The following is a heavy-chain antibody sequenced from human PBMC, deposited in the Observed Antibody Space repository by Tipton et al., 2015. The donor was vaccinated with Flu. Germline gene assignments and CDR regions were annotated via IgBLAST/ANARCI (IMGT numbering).Heavy chain of an antibody. V-gene: IGHV4-59*11. CDR1: GASIRSHY. D-gene: IGHD2-2*01. CDR3: ARDACVTSWSSECGMDV. CDR2: IYYKTT. J-gene: IGHJ6*02. Sequence: TLSLTCTVSGASIRSHYWSWVRQTPGRGLEWIGYIYYKTTKYNPSLESRVTMSVDTSKNHLSLRLDSVTAADTAVYYRARDACVTSWSSECGMDVWGQGTTVTV.